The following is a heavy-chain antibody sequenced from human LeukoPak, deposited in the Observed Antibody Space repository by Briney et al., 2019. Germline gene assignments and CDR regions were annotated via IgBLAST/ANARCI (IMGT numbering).Heavy chain of an antibody. CDR1: GFSFSSFA. Sequence: GGSLGLSCVASGFSFSSFAMHWVRQSPGKGLEWVAVTPYDGNTKYYADSVKGRFTISRDNSKNTLYLQMNSLRAEDTALYYCARDGNSGYDLTYYYGMDVWGQGTTVTVSS. CDR2: TPYDGNTK. CDR3: ARDGNSGYDLTYYYGMDV. V-gene: IGHV3-30-3*01. D-gene: IGHD5-12*01. J-gene: IGHJ6*02.